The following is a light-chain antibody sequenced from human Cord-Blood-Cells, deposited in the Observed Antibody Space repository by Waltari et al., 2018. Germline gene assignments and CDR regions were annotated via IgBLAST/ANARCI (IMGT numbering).Light chain of an antibody. Sequence: EIVMTQSPATLSVSPGERTTLFCRASQSVSSNLAWYQQKPGQAPRLLIYGASNRATGIPARFSGSGSGTEFTLTISSLQSEDFAVYYCQQYNNWPPTFGQGTKVEIK. V-gene: IGKV3-15*01. CDR3: QQYNNWPPT. CDR2: GAS. J-gene: IGKJ1*01. CDR1: QSVSSN.